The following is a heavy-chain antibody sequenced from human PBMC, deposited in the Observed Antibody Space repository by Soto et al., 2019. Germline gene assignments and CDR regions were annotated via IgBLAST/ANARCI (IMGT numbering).Heavy chain of an antibody. CDR2: INPNSGGA. V-gene: IGHV1-2*02. CDR3: SADSSGWYQVLDY. CDR1: GYSFTAYY. D-gene: IGHD6-19*01. J-gene: IGHJ4*02. Sequence: QVHLVQSGAEAKKPGASVKVSCKASGYSFTAYYIHWVRQAPGQGLEWMGWINPNSGGATYSQKFQGRITLTTDSSITTAFLELSRLSSDDTAVYYCSADSSGWYQVLDYWGQGTLVAVSS.